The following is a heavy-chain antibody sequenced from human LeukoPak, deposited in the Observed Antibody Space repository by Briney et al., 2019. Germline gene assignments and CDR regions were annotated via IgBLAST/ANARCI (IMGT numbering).Heavy chain of an antibody. V-gene: IGHV4-39*01. J-gene: IGHJ4*02. CDR3: ASQSLWFGELLYYFDY. D-gene: IGHD3-10*01. Sequence: PSETLSLTCTVSGGSISSSSYYWGWIRQPPGKGLEWIGSIYYSRSTYYNPSLKSRVTISVDTSKNQFSLKLSSATAADTAVYYCASQSLWFGELLYYFDYWGQGTLVTVSS. CDR2: IYYSRST. CDR1: GGSISSSSYY.